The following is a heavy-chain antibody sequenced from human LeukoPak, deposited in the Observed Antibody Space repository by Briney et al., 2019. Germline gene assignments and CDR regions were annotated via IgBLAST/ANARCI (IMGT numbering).Heavy chain of an antibody. CDR1: GGSISSGGYY. CDR2: IYYSGST. J-gene: IGHJ3*02. Sequence: PSQTLSLTCTVSGGSISSGGYYWSWIRQHPGKGLEGIGYIYYSGSTYYNPSLKSRVTISVDTSKNQFSLKLSSVTAADTAVYYCARDSMEQSIAARRGAFDIWGQGTMVTVSS. CDR3: ARDSMEQSIAARRGAFDI. D-gene: IGHD6-6*01. V-gene: IGHV4-31*03.